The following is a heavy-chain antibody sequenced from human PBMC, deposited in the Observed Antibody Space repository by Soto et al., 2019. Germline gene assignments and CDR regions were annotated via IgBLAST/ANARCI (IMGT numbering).Heavy chain of an antibody. D-gene: IGHD3-3*01. CDR3: AKEGLRFLEWVPGYYYYMDV. Sequence: GGSLRLSCAASGFTFDDYAMHWVRQAPGKGLEWVSGISWNSGSIGYADSVKGRFTISRDNAKNSLYLQMNSLRAEDTALYYCAKEGLRFLEWVPGYYYYMDVSGKGTTVTVSS. J-gene: IGHJ6*03. CDR2: ISWNSGSI. V-gene: IGHV3-9*01. CDR1: GFTFDDYA.